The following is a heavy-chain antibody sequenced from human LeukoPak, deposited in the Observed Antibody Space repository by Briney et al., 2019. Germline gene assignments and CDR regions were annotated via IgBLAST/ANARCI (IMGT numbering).Heavy chain of an antibody. CDR1: GFTFDDYA. J-gene: IGHJ3*02. V-gene: IGHV3-9*01. CDR3: AKDGGAPDTAMGDAFDI. CDR2: ISWNSGSI. Sequence: PGGSLRLSCAASGFTFDDYAMHWVRQAPGKGLEWVSGISWNSGSIGYADSVKGRFTISRDNAKNSLYLQMNSLRAEDTAVYYCAKDGGAPDTAMGDAFDIWGQGTMVTVSS. D-gene: IGHD5-18*01.